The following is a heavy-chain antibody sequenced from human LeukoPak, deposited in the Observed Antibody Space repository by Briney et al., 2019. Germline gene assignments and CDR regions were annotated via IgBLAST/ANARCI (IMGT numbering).Heavy chain of an antibody. D-gene: IGHD4-17*01. CDR3: ASTVSSYYYYMDV. V-gene: IGHV4-34*01. CDR2: INHSGST. J-gene: IGHJ6*03. Sequence: SEALSLTCAVYGGSFSGYYWSWIRQPPGKGLEWIGEINHSGSTNYNPSLKSRVTISVDTSKNQFSLKLSSVTAADTAVYYCASTVSSYYYYMDVWGKGTTVTISS. CDR1: GGSFSGYY.